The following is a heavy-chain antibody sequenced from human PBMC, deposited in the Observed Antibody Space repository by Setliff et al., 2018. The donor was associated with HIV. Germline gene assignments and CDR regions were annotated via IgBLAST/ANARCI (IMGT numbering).Heavy chain of an antibody. V-gene: IGHV1-2*06. Sequence: ASVKVSCKASGYTFTGYYMHWVRQAPGQGLEWMGRINPNSGGTNYAQRFQGRVTMTRDTSISTAYMELSRLRSDDTAVYYCARAPSGVVIGPDYWGQGTLVTVSS. J-gene: IGHJ4*02. CDR3: ARAPSGVVIGPDY. CDR2: INPNSGGT. CDR1: GYTFTGYY. D-gene: IGHD3-3*01.